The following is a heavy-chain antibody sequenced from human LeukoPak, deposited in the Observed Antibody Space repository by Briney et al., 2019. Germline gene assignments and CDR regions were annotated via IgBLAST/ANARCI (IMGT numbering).Heavy chain of an antibody. J-gene: IGHJ4*02. CDR2: ISGSGGST. Sequence: GGSLILSCAASGFTFSSYALSWVRQAPGKGLEWVSAISGSGGSTYYADSVKGRFTISRDNSKNTLYLQMNSLRAEDTAVYDCAKSPPYYYDSSGYHFDYWGQGTLVTVSS. CDR3: AKSPPYYYDSSGYHFDY. V-gene: IGHV3-23*01. CDR1: GFTFSSYA. D-gene: IGHD3-22*01.